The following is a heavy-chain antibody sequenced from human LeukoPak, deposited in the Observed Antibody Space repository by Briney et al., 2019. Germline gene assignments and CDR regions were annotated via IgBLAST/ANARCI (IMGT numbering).Heavy chain of an antibody. V-gene: IGHV3-7*01. D-gene: IGHD3-10*01. CDR3: AKEPLRFRGRFQHHFDY. Sequence: GGSLRLSCAASGFTFSSYWMSWVRQAPGKGLEWVANIKQDGSEKYYVDSVKGRFTISRDNAKNSLYLQMNSLRAEDTAVYYWAKEPLRFRGRFQHHFDYRGQGTPGTVSS. CDR2: IKQDGSEK. J-gene: IGHJ4*02. CDR1: GFTFSSYW.